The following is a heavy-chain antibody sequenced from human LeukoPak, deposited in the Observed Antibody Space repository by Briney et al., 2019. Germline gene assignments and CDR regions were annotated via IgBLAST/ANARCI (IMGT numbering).Heavy chain of an antibody. J-gene: IGHJ4*02. CDR3: AKELSLDFDY. V-gene: IGHV3-23*01. Sequence: GGSLRLSCAASGFTFSSYAMSWVRQAPGKGLEWFSGVSGSGGNTYYADSVKGRFTISRDNSKNTLHLQMNSLRAEDTAVYYCAKELSLDFDYWGQGTLVTVSS. D-gene: IGHD2-2*01. CDR1: GFTFSSYA. CDR2: VSGSGGNT.